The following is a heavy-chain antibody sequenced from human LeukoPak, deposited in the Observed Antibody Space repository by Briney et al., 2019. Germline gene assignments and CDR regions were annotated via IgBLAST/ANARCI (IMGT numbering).Heavy chain of an antibody. Sequence: PGGSLRLSCAASGFPFSSYAMSWVRQAPGKGLEWVSAISGSGGSTYYADSVKGRFTISRDNSKNTLYLQMNSLRAEDTAVYYCAKGYCSSTSCGMDVWGQGTTVTVSS. D-gene: IGHD2-2*01. CDR3: AKGYCSSTSCGMDV. CDR1: GFPFSSYA. CDR2: ISGSGGST. J-gene: IGHJ6*02. V-gene: IGHV3-23*01.